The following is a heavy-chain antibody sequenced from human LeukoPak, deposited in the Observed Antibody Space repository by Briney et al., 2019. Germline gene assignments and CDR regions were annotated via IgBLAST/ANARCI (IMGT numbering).Heavy chain of an antibody. V-gene: IGHV1-69*13. CDR3: AKEGDTALVTGYFDL. CDR2: IIPIFGTA. J-gene: IGHJ2*01. Sequence: ASVKVSCKASGGTFGSYVISWVRQAPGQGPEWMGGIIPIFGTAHYVQKFQGRLTITADESTSTVYMEMSSLRSEDTAMYYCAKEGDTALVTGYFDLWGRGTLVTVSS. CDR1: GGTFGSYV. D-gene: IGHD5-18*01.